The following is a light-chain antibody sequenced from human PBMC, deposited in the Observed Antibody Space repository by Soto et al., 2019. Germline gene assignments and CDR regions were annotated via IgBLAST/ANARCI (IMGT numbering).Light chain of an antibody. CDR2: ANS. J-gene: IGLJ3*02. CDR3: LSYDTSLSAWV. CDR1: TFNIGAGYD. V-gene: IGLV1-40*01. Sequence: QSVLTQPPSVSGAPGQRVTISCTGSTFNIGAGYDVHWYQHLPGTAPKVLVYANSRRPSGVPDRFSGSKSGTLASLAITGLQAEDEADYYCLSYDTSLSAWVFGGGTKLTVL.